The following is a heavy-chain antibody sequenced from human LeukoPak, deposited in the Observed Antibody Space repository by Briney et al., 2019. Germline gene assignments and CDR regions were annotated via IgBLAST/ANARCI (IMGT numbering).Heavy chain of an antibody. D-gene: IGHD3-22*01. J-gene: IGHJ4*02. CDR2: ISSSSSYI. Sequence: KSGGSLRLSCAASGFTFSSYSMNWVRQAPGKGLEWVSSISSSSSYIYYADSVKGRFTISRDNAKNSLYLQMNSLRAEDTAVYYCARDYGASSGYYLLLFDYWGQGTLVTVSS. V-gene: IGHV3-21*01. CDR1: GFTFSSYS. CDR3: ARDYGASSGYYLLLFDY.